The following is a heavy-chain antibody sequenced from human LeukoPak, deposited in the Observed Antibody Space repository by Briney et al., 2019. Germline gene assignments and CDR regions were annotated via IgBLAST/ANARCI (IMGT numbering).Heavy chain of an antibody. CDR3: ARDFGYDYGSGKDY. CDR2: ISAYNGNT. V-gene: IGHV1-18*04. D-gene: IGHD3-10*01. Sequence: ASVTVYCKASGYTFTSYGISWVRQAPGQGIEWMGWISAYNGNTNYAQKLQGRVTMTTYTSTSTAYMELRSLRADDTAVYYCARDFGYDYGSGKDYWGQGTLVTVSS. CDR1: GYTFTSYG. J-gene: IGHJ4*02.